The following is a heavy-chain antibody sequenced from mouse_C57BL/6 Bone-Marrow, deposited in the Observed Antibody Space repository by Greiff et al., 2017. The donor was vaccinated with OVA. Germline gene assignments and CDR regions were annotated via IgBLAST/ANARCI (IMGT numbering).Heavy chain of an antibody. V-gene: IGHV1-78*01. CDR3: ARWGRLYFDV. Sequence: VQLQQSAAELVKPGASVKISCKVSGYTFTDHSIHWMKQRPEQGLEWIGYIYPRDGSNKYNEKFKGKATLTAAKSSSPTYMQLYSLTSEDSAVYFCARWGRLYFDVWGTGTTVTVSS. J-gene: IGHJ1*03. D-gene: IGHD3-3*01. CDR1: GYTFTDHS. CDR2: IYPRDGSN.